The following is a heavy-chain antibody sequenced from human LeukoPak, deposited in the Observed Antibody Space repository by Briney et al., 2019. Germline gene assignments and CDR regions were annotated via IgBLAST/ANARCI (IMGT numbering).Heavy chain of an antibody. J-gene: IGHJ6*02. D-gene: IGHD3/OR15-3a*01. CDR3: ARWGASGLALIYYYGMDV. CDR1: GYTFSRYY. Sequence: ASVKVSCKASGYTFSRYYMHWVRQASGQGLEWMGIINPSGGSTSYAQKFQGRVTMTRDTSTRIVYMELSSLRSEDTAVYYCARWGASGLALIYYYGMDVWGQGTTVTVSS. V-gene: IGHV1-46*01. CDR2: INPSGGST.